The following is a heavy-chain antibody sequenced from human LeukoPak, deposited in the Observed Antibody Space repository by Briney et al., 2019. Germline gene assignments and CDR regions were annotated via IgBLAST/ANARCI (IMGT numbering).Heavy chain of an antibody. CDR1: GFTFSSYG. V-gene: IGHV3-30*03. Sequence: GRSLRLSCAASGFTFSSYGMHWVRQAPGKGLEWVAVISYDGSNKYYVDSVKGRFTISRDNSKNTLYLQMNSLRAEDTAVYYCARDGSYYDSSGQGYFDYWGQGTLVTVSS. CDR2: ISYDGSNK. D-gene: IGHD3-22*01. CDR3: ARDGSYYDSSGQGYFDY. J-gene: IGHJ4*02.